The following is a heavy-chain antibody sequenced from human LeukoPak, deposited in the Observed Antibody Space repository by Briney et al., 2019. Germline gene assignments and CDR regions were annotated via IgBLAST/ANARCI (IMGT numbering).Heavy chain of an antibody. J-gene: IGHJ4*02. CDR3: ARFTGDNSAQYFDY. Sequence: SETLSLTCTVSGGSISSYYWSWIRQPPGKGLEWIGYIYYSGTTNYNPSLRSRVTISVDPSKNQFSLRLSSVTAADTAFYYCARFTGDNSAQYFDYWGQGTLVTVSS. CDR2: IYYSGTT. CDR1: GGSISSYY. D-gene: IGHD3-22*01. V-gene: IGHV4-59*01.